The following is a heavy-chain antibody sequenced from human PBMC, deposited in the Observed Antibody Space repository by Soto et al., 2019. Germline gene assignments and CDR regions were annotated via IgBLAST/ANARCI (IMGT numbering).Heavy chain of an antibody. D-gene: IGHD3-22*01. V-gene: IGHV3-53*01. CDR2: IYSGGST. J-gene: IGHJ6*02. CDR1: GFTVSSNY. CDR3: ARTYDSRAYYYYYGMDV. Sequence: GGSLRLSCAASGFTVSSNYMSWVRQAPGKGLEWVAVIYSGGSTYYADSVKGRFTISRDNSKNTLYLQMNSLRAEDTAVYYCARTYDSRAYYYYYGMDVWGQGTTVTVAS.